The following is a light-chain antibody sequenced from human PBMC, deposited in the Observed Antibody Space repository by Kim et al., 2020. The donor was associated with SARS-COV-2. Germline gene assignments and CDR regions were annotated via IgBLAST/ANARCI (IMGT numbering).Light chain of an antibody. CDR3: QQYKTYPWT. J-gene: IGKJ1*01. V-gene: IGKV1-5*03. CDR1: QTISNW. Sequence: ASVGDTVTITCRASQTISNWLAWYQEKPGKAPKFLIYEASSLESGVPSRFSGSGSGTEFTLTISSLQPDDFAIYYCQQYKTYPWTFGRGTKVDIK. CDR2: EAS.